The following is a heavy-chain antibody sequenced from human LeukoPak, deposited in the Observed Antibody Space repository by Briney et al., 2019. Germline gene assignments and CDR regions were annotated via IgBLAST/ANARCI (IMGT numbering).Heavy chain of an antibody. J-gene: IGHJ4*02. V-gene: IGHV3-7*01. Sequence: GGSLRLSCAASGFTFSSYWMNWARQAPGKGLEWVASINHNGNVNYYVDSVKGRFTISRDNAKNSLYLQMNSLRAGDTAVYYCARELLGHGYNSGDFDYWGQGTLVTVSS. CDR2: INHNGNVN. CDR3: ARELLGHGYNSGDFDY. D-gene: IGHD5-24*01. CDR1: GFTFSSYW.